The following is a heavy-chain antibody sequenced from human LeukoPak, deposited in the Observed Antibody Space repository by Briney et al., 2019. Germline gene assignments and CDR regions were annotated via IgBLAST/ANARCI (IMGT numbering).Heavy chain of an antibody. CDR3: AKHSRGSFRGASAFDY. CDR1: GFIFSSYW. J-gene: IGHJ4*02. CDR2: INQEGSER. D-gene: IGHD1-26*01. Sequence: GGSLRLSCEVSGFIFSSYWMSWVRQAPGKGLEWVGNINQEGSERNHGDSVNGRFTISRDNAENSLYLQMNSLRAEDTAAYYCAKHSRGSFRGASAFDYWGQGTVVTVSS. V-gene: IGHV3-7*03.